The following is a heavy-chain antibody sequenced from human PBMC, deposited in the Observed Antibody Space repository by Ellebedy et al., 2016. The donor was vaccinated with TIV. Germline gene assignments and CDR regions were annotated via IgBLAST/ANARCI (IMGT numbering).Heavy chain of an antibody. Sequence: GGSLRLSCAASGFTFSSYWMHWVRQAPGKGLVWVSRMNTDGSSISYADSVKGRFTISTGNAKNTLYLQMNSLRAEDTAVYYCARGGLPAAKDFWGQGTLVTVSS. D-gene: IGHD2-2*01. CDR1: GFTFSSYW. J-gene: IGHJ4*02. V-gene: IGHV3-74*01. CDR2: MNTDGSSI. CDR3: ARGGLPAAKDF.